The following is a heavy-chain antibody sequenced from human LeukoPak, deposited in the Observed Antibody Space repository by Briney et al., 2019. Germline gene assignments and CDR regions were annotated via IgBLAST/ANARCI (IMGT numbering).Heavy chain of an antibody. CDR2: IKQDGSEK. CDR1: GFTFSSYW. CDR3: ARNQRRLDY. Sequence: GGSLRLSCAASGFTFSSYWMSWVRQAPGKGLEWVANIKQDGSEKYPKNSLYLQVNSLRAEDTAVYYCARNQRRLDYWGQGTLVTVSS. V-gene: IGHV3-7*01. J-gene: IGHJ4*02. D-gene: IGHD1-14*01.